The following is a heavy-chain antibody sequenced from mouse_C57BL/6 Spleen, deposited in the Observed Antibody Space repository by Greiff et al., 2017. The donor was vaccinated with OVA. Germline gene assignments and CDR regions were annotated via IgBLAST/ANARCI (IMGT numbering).Heavy chain of an antibody. CDR2: ISYDGSN. V-gene: IGHV3-6*01. Sequence: DVKLVESGPGLVKPSQSLSLTCSVTGYSITSGYYWNWIRQFPGNKLEWMGYISYDGSNNYNPSLKNRISITRDTSKNQFFLKLNSVTTEDTATYYCARARGSSPWYFDVWGTGTTVTVSS. J-gene: IGHJ1*03. D-gene: IGHD1-1*01. CDR3: ARARGSSPWYFDV. CDR1: GYSITSGYY.